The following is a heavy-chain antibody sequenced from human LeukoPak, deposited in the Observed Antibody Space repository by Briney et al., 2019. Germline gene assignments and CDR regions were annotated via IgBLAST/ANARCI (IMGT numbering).Heavy chain of an antibody. CDR2: IYTSGST. V-gene: IGHV4-61*02. J-gene: IGHJ3*02. Sequence: TSETLSLTCTVSGGSISSGSYYWSWIRQPAGKGLEWIGRIYTSGSTNYNPSLKSRVTISVDTSKNQFSLKLSSVTAADTAVYYCARASHYDFWSGYLYAFDIWGQGTMVTVSS. CDR3: ARASHYDFWSGYLYAFDI. CDR1: GGSISSGSYY. D-gene: IGHD3-3*01.